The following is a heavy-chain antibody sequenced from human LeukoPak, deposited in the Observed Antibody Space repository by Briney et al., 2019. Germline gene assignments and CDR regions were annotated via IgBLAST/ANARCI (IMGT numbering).Heavy chain of an antibody. CDR2: ISGSGDST. V-gene: IGHV3-23*01. CDR1: GFTFSSYA. J-gene: IGHJ4*02. CDR3: AKDGKKYGSTWDFDY. D-gene: IGHD6-13*01. Sequence: PGGSLRLSCAASGFTFSSYAIIWVRQAPGKGLEWVSTISGSGDSTNYADSVKGRFTISRDDSKNTLYLQMNSLRAEDTAVYYCAKDGKKYGSTWDFDYWGQGTLVTVSS.